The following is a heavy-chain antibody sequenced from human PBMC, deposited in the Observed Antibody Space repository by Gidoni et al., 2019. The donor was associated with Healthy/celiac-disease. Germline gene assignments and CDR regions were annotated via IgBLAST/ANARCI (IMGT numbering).Heavy chain of an antibody. CDR1: GGSISSSSYY. CDR3: ASAKGLIAVAGIPFDY. CDR2: IYYSGST. D-gene: IGHD6-19*01. Sequence: QLQLQESGPGLVKPSETLSLTCTVSGGSISSSSYYWGWIRQPPGKGLEWIGSIYYSGSTYYNPSLKSRVTISVDTSKNQFSLKLSSVTAADTAVYYCASAKGLIAVAGIPFDYWGQGTLVTVSS. J-gene: IGHJ4*02. V-gene: IGHV4-39*01.